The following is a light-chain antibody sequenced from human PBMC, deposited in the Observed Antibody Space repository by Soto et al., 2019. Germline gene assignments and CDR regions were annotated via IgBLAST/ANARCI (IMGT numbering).Light chain of an antibody. V-gene: IGLV2-14*01. CDR1: SSDVGGYNF. J-gene: IGLJ1*01. CDR3: SSYGSGSTYV. Sequence: QSVLTQPASVSGSPGQSITISCTGTSSDVGGYNFVSWYQQHPYKAPKLMIYEVTNRPSGASNRFSGSKSGNTASLTISGLQAEDEADYYCSSYGSGSTYVFGTGTKATVL. CDR2: EVT.